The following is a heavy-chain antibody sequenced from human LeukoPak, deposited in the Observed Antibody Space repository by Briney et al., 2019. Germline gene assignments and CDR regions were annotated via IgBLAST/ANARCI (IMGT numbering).Heavy chain of an antibody. J-gene: IGHJ2*01. V-gene: IGHV4-34*01. D-gene: IGHD4-23*01. CDR2: MHYTGAT. CDR3: ARGVTLYYYFDL. CDR1: GGSLSGYY. Sequence: SETLSLTCAVYGGSLSGYYWSWFRQPSGKGLEWIGEMHYTGATNYSPSLKSRVTISAGTSKNQFSLKVNSVTAADTAVYYCARGVTLYYYFDLWGRGTLVTVSS.